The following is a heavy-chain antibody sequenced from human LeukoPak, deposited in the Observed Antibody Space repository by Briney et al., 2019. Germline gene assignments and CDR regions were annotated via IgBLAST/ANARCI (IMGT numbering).Heavy chain of an antibody. J-gene: IGHJ4*02. Sequence: SGTLSLTCGVSGGSITNTNWWSWVRQPPGQGLEWIGEISLTGLTHYNPSLESRVTVSLDKSKNQLSLNLTFVTAADTAVYFCSRENGAFSPFGYWGQGILVTVLS. V-gene: IGHV4-4*02. CDR1: GGSITNTNW. D-gene: IGHD3-16*01. CDR2: ISLTGLT. CDR3: SRENGAFSPFGY.